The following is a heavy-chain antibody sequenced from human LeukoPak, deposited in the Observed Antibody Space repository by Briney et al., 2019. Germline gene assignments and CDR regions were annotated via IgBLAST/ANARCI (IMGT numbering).Heavy chain of an antibody. CDR3: ARGSSGWYSIDY. J-gene: IGHJ4*01. Sequence: SETLSLTCTVSGGSITNSYWSWLRQPVGKGLEWIGRIYSSGTANYNPSLTGRVGISIDTSKNQFSLKLSSVTAADTAVYYCARGSSGWYSIDYWGQGALVTVSS. CDR2: IYSSGTA. V-gene: IGHV4-4*07. D-gene: IGHD6-19*01. CDR1: GGSITNSY.